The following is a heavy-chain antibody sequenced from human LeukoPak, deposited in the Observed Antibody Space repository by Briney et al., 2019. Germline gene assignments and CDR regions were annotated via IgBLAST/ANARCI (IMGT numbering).Heavy chain of an antibody. D-gene: IGHD3-16*01. V-gene: IGHV3-7*03. CDR3: ARNDGMDV. CDR2: VNRDGSET. CDR1: GFALSSHW. J-gene: IGHJ6*02. Sequence: GGSLRLSCAASGFALSSHWMTWVCQVPGRGPEWVANVNRDGSETYYLDSVKGRFTISKDNAKNSLYLQMNSLRAEDTALYHCARNDGMDVWGQGTTVIVSS.